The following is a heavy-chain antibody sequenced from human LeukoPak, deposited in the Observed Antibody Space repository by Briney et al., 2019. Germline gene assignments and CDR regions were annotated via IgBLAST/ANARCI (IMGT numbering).Heavy chain of an antibody. D-gene: IGHD4-23*01. CDR3: ARRSAYGGNSDLVFDY. Sequence: SETLSLTCTVSGGSISRSSYFWGWIRQPPGKGLEWIGSLYHTGSTYYNASLKSRVTISVDTSKNHFSLKLSSVTAADTAFYYCARRSAYGGNSDLVFDYWGKETLVTVSS. CDR1: GGSISRSSYF. CDR2: LYHTGST. V-gene: IGHV4-39*07. J-gene: IGHJ4*02.